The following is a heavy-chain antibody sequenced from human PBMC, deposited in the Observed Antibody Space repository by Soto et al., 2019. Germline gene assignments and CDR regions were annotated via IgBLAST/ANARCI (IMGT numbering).Heavy chain of an antibody. CDR2: INTGNGHT. CDR1: GYTFTAYG. Sequence: QVQLVQSGAEMKKPGASVKVSCKASGYTFTAYGIHWVRQAPGQRLEWMGWINTGNGHTKYSQKFQGRVTITRDTSASTAYMELTSLKSEDTAVYYCASRGYDFWSGLDPWGQGTLVTVSS. V-gene: IGHV1-3*04. J-gene: IGHJ5*02. CDR3: ASRGYDFWSGLDP. D-gene: IGHD3-3*01.